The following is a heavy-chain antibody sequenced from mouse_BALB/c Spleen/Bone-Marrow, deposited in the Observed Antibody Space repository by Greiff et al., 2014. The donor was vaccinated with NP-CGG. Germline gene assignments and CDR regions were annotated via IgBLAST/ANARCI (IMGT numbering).Heavy chain of an antibody. J-gene: IGHJ4*01. CDR3: AREDITTVVEMDY. CDR2: ILPGSGNT. CDR1: GYTFSSYW. Sequence: QVQLQQPGAELMKPGASVKISCKATGYTFSSYWIEWVKQRPGHGLEWIGEILPGSGNTNYNEKFKGKATFTADTSSNTAYMQLSSLTSEDSAVYYCAREDITTVVEMDYGGQGTSVTVSS. V-gene: IGHV1-9*01. D-gene: IGHD1-1*01.